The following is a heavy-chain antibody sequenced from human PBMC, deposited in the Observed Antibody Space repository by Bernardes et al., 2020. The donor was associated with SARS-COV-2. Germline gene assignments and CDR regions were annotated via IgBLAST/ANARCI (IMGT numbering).Heavy chain of an antibody. CDR1: GFTFRSYS. Sequence: GSLSLSCAASGFTFRSYSMNWVRQAPGKGLEWVSSISSSSSYIYYADSVKGRFTISRDNAKNSLYLQMNSLRAEDTAVYYCARDASPYNWNYSFRFDPWGQGTLVTVSS. CDR2: ISSSSSYI. V-gene: IGHV3-21*01. J-gene: IGHJ5*02. CDR3: ARDASPYNWNYSFRFDP. D-gene: IGHD1-7*01.